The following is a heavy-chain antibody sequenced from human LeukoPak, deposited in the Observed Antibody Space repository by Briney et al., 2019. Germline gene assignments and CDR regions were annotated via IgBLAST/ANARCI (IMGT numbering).Heavy chain of an antibody. Sequence: PGGSLRLSCAASGFTFSNYAMAWVRQIPGKGLEWVSIFSGSGGSTYYADAVKGRFTVSRDNSKSTLYLHMNNLRVDDTVIYYCASRPAPSLGPLDYWGQGTLVTVSS. J-gene: IGHJ4*02. CDR1: GFTFSNYA. V-gene: IGHV3-23*01. D-gene: IGHD2-2*01. CDR2: FSGSGGST. CDR3: ASRPAPSLGPLDY.